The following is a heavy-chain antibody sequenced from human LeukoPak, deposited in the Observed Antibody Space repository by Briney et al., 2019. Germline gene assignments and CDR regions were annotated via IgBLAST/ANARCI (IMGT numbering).Heavy chain of an antibody. V-gene: IGHV4-39*07. CDR2: IYYSGSA. CDR1: GGSISSSKYY. J-gene: IGHJ4*02. D-gene: IGHD3-10*01. CDR3: ARDARVQKWFGEVIMTTTYYFDD. Sequence: SETLSLTCTVSGGSISSSKYYWGWIRQPPGKGLEWIGSIYYSGSAYYNPSLKSRVTISVDTSKNQFSLKLTSVTAADTAVYYCARDARVQKWFGEVIMTTTYYFDDWGQGTLVTVSS.